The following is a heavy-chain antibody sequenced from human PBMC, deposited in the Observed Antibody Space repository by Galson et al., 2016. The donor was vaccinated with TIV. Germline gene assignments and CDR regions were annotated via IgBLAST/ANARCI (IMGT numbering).Heavy chain of an antibody. CDR2: ITWNSGRV. CDR1: GFKFDDYA. CDR3: VKDEWGTRGPSQY. Sequence: SLRLSCAASGFKFDDYAMYWVRQVPGKGLEWVSTITWNSGRVGYAAAVQGRFTISRDNTKSSLYLQMTSLRPEDTAFYYCVKDEWGTRGPSQYWGQGTLVTVST. D-gene: IGHD3-16*01. J-gene: IGHJ4*01. V-gene: IGHV3-9*01.